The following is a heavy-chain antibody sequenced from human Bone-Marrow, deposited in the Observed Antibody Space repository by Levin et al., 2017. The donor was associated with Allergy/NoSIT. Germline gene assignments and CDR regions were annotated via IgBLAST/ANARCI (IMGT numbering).Heavy chain of an antibody. V-gene: IGHV3-7*04. CDR2: INQDGSEK. J-gene: IGHJ4*02. Sequence: RGESLKISCAASGFTLSSYWMSWVRQAPGKGLEWVANINQDGSEKYYVDSVKGRCTISRDNAKKSLYLQMNSLRAEDTAVYYCAGGPNYFDYWGQGTLVIVSS. CDR1: GFTLSSYW. CDR3: AGGPNYFDY.